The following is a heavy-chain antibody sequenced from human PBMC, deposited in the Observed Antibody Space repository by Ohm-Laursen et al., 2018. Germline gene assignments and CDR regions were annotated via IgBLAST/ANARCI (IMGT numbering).Heavy chain of an antibody. J-gene: IGHJ6*02. V-gene: IGHV3-9*01. CDR3: VKDTREQPGAYYGLDV. Sequence: SLRLSCAASGFTYDDFAMHWVRQAPGTGMEWVSGINWNCGLIAYADSVMGRFFISRDNAKKYLHLQMNSLIGEDTTLYYCVKDTREQPGAYYGLDVWGQGTTVTVSS. D-gene: IGHD1/OR15-1a*01. CDR1: GFTYDDFA. CDR2: INWNCGLI.